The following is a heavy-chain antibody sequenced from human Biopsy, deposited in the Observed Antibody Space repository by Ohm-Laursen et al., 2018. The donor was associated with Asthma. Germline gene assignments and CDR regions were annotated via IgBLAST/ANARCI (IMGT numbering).Heavy chain of an antibody. V-gene: IGHV7-4-1*01. CDR2: INTNSGTP. D-gene: IGHD1-1*01. J-gene: IGHJ4*01. Sequence: VASVKVSCKASGYTFNSVAVMWVRQAPGQGLEWMGWINTNSGTPTYVQGFSGRFVFSLDPSVTTAYLQIDSLRSEDTGVYYCTRAGSTFVEDYWGQGTLVTVSS. CDR3: TRAGSTFVEDY. CDR1: GYTFNSVA.